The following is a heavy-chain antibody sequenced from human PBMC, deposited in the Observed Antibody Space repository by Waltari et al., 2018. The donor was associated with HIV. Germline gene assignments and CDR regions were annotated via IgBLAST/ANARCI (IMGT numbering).Heavy chain of an antibody. CDR2: IYYSGST. D-gene: IGHD1-26*01. J-gene: IGHJ4*02. CDR1: GGSISSSSYY. CDR3: AREGVGVRRHFDY. Sequence: QLQLQESGPGLVKPSETLSLTCTVSGGSISSSSYYWGWIRQPPGKGLEWIGSIYYSGSTYYNPSLKSRVTISVDTSKNQFSLKLSSVTAADTAVYYCAREGVGVRRHFDYWGQGTLVTVSS. V-gene: IGHV4-39*07.